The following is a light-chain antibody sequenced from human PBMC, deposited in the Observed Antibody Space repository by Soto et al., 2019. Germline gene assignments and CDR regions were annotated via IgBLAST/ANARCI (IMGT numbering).Light chain of an antibody. CDR2: DAS. V-gene: IGLV2-14*03. CDR3: ISYTTSTSLV. Sequence: QSALTQPASVSGSPGQSISISCTGTSSDIGFYNFVSWYQQHPGKAPKLMIFDASNRPSGVSLRFSGAKSGNTASLTISGLQAEDEADYYCISYTTSTSLVFGPGTKLTVL. CDR1: SSDIGFYNF. J-gene: IGLJ1*01.